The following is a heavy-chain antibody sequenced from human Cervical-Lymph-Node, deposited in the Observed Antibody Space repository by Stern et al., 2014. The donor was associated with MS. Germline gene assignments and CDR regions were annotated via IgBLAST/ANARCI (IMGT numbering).Heavy chain of an antibody. V-gene: IGHV1-69*01. CDR1: GGTFSKLP. J-gene: IGHJ5*02. D-gene: IGHD6-13*01. CDR3: ALSSETSDRWYSLGYDL. CDR2: TFPVFGTA. Sequence: VPLVEALAEVTKPGSSVKVSCKASGGTFSKLPSSWVLQAPGQGLECMGGTFPVFGTASYAQECRGRVMITADVSTSEVYMELSSLRSDDTAVYYCALSSETSDRWYSLGYDLWGQGTLVTVSS.